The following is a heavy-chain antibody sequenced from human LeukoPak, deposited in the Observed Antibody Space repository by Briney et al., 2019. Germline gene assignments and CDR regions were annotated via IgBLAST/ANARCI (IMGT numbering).Heavy chain of an antibody. Sequence: GGSLRLSCAASGFTFSSYGMHWVRQAPGKGLEWVAVIWYDGSNKYYADSVKGRFTISRDNSKNTLYLQMNSLRAEDTAVYYCARTMAAAGISNFYYYMDVWGKGTTVTVSS. CDR1: GFTFSSYG. CDR2: IWYDGSNK. J-gene: IGHJ6*03. D-gene: IGHD6-13*01. CDR3: ARTMAAAGISNFYYYMDV. V-gene: IGHV3-33*01.